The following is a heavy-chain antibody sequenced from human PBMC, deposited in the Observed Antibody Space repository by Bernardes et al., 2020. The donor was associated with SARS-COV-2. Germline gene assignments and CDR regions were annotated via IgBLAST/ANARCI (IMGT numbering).Heavy chain of an antibody. CDR1: GFNFGFHG. D-gene: IGHD3-22*01. Sequence: GGSLRLSCVASGFNFGFHGMHWVRQAPGKGLEWVANIWSDSSNRYYADSVKGRFTISRDNSKTTLYMQMNNLRDEDTAVYYCARSHRDSSRYAYFYDNWGQGTRVTVSS. CDR3: ARSHRDSSRYAYFYDN. J-gene: IGHJ4*02. CDR2: IWSDSSNR. V-gene: IGHV3-33*01.